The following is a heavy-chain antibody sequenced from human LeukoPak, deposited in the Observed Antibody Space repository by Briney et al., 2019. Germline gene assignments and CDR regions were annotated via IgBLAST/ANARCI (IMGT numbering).Heavy chain of an antibody. CDR2: ISYDGDNE. Sequence: SGRSLRLSCAASGFTFSNFAMHWVRQAPGKGLEWVAVISYDGDNEYYADSVKGQFTISRDNSKDRLYLQMNSLRPEDTAMYYCARVRGGRSWYYYGMDVWGRGTTVTVSS. CDR1: GFTFSNFA. D-gene: IGHD3-16*01. V-gene: IGHV3-30-3*01. CDR3: ARVRGGRSWYYYGMDV. J-gene: IGHJ6*02.